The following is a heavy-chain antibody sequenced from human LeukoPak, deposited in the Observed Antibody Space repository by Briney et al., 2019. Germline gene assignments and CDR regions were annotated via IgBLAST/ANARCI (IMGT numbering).Heavy chain of an antibody. CDR1: GFTVSSNY. CDR2: IYSSCST. V-gene: IGHV3-53*01. CDR3: ARDSDATAGRGLDY. J-gene: IGHJ4*02. D-gene: IGHD6-13*01. Sequence: GGSLRLSCVVSGFTVSSNYMSWVRQAPGKGLEWVSVIYSSCSTYYADSVKGRFTISRDDSKNTVYLQMDSLRVDDTALYYCARDSDATAGRGLDYWGQGTLVTVSS.